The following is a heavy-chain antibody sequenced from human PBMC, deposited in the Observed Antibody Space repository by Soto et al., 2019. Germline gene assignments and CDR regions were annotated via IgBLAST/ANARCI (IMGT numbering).Heavy chain of an antibody. Sequence: GASVKVSCKASGYTFTSYAMHWVRQAPGQRLEWMGWINAGNGNTKYSQKFQGRVTITRDTSASTAYMELSSLRSDDTAVYYCARFAMVRPNDYWGQGTLVTVSS. V-gene: IGHV1-3*01. CDR1: GYTFTSYA. CDR3: ARFAMVRPNDY. J-gene: IGHJ4*02. D-gene: IGHD3-10*01. CDR2: INAGNGNT.